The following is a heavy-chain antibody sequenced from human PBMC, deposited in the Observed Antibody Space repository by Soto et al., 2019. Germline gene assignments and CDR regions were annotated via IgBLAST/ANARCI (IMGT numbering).Heavy chain of an antibody. J-gene: IGHJ4*02. Sequence: VQLLESGGGLVQPGGSLRLSCAASGFTFSSYAMSWVRQAPGKGLEWVSAISGSGGSTYYADSVKGRFTISRDNSKNTLYLQMNSLRAEDTAVYYCAKDTTMVRGVIAGTFDYWGQGTLVTVSS. V-gene: IGHV3-23*01. CDR2: ISGSGGST. D-gene: IGHD3-10*01. CDR1: GFTFSSYA. CDR3: AKDTTMVRGVIAGTFDY.